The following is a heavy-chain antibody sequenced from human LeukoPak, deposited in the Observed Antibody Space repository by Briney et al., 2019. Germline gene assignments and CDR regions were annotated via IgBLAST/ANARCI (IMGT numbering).Heavy chain of an antibody. V-gene: IGHV4-34*01. CDR3: ASQGGRFLDEPHFDY. J-gene: IGHJ4*02. D-gene: IGHD3-3*01. CDR2: INHSGST. CDR1: GGSFSGYY. Sequence: SETLSLTCAVYGGSFSGYYWSWIRQPPGKGLEWIGEINHSGSTNYNPSLKSRVTISVDSSKNQFSLKLSSVTAADTAVYYCASQGGRFLDEPHFDYWGQGTLVTVSS.